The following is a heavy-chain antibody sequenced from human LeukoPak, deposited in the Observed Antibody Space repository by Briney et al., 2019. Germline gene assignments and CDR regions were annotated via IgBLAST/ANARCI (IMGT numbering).Heavy chain of an antibody. CDR1: GFTFSNVW. D-gene: IGHD3-10*01. CDR2: VLSKSDGGTA. Sequence: GGSLRLSCAASGFTFSNVWMSWVRQAPGKGLEWVGRVLSKSDGGTANYAAPVKGRFTISRDDSKDTVYLQMNTLKTEDTAMYYCATQRAGAFDYWGQGTLVTVSP. V-gene: IGHV3-15*05. CDR3: ATQRAGAFDY. J-gene: IGHJ4*02.